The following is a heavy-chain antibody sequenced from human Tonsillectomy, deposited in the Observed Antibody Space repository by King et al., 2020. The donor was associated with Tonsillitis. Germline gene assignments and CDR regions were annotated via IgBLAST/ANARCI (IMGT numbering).Heavy chain of an antibody. Sequence: LQLQESGPGLVKPSQTLSLTCAVSGGSISSGGYSWSWIRQPPGKGLEWIGYIYYSGSTYYNPSLKSRVTISVDTSKNQFSLKLSSVTAADTAVCYCARVRYYYDSSGYRPDAFDIWGQGTMVTVSS. D-gene: IGHD3-22*01. CDR1: GGSISSGGYS. CDR2: IYYSGST. J-gene: IGHJ3*02. CDR3: ARVRYYYDSSGYRPDAFDI. V-gene: IGHV4-30-4*07.